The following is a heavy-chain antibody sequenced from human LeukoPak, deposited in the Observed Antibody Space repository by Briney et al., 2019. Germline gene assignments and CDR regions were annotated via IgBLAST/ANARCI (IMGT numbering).Heavy chain of an antibody. J-gene: IGHJ4*02. CDR1: GFTFSSYG. CDR2: VSYDGSNK. D-gene: IGHD3-3*01. V-gene: IGHV3-30*03. CDR3: ASHFFESGDY. Sequence: PGGSLRLSCAASGFTFSSYGMHWVRQAPGKGLEWVAVVSYDGSNKYYADSVKGRFTISRDNSKNTLDLQMNSLRPEDTAVYYCASHFFESGDYWGQGTLVTVSS.